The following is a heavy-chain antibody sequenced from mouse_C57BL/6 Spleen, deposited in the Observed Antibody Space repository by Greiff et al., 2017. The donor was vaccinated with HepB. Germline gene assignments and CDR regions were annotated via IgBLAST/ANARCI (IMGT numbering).Heavy chain of an antibody. CDR1: GYTFTSYW. D-gene: IGHD2-1*01. CDR2: IDPSDSET. CDR3: ARRRIYGNYGYAMDY. J-gene: IGHJ4*01. Sequence: VQLQQPGAELVRPGSSVKLSCKASGYTFTSYWMHWVKQRPIQGLEWIGNIDPSDSETHYNQKFKDKATLTVDKSSSTAYMQLSSLTSEDSAVYYCARRRIYGNYGYAMDYWGQGTSVTVSS. V-gene: IGHV1-52*01.